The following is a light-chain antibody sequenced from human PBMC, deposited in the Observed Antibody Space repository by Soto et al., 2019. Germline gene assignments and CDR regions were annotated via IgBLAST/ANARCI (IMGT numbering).Light chain of an antibody. CDR2: GAS. V-gene: IGKV3-20*01. CDR1: QSLSYNY. J-gene: IGKJ4*01. CDR3: QQYGSSPPIT. Sequence: EIGLPQSPGTLSLSPGERATLSCRASQSLSYNYWAWYQQKPGQAPRLLIYGASSRATGIPDRFTGSGSGTDFTLTISRLEPEDFAVYYCQQYGSSPPITFGGGTKVEI.